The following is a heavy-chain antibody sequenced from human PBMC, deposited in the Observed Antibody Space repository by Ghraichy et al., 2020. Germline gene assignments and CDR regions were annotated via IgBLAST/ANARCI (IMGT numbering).Heavy chain of an antibody. Sequence: SETLSLTCTVSGGSISSSSYYWGWIRQPPGKGLEWIGSIYYSGSTYYNPSLKGRVTIYVDTSKNQFSLKVNSLTAADTAVYYCARDRTKGVNDYWGQGTLVTVSS. V-gene: IGHV4-39*02. CDR1: GGSISSSSYY. CDR2: IYYSGST. D-gene: IGHD2-21*01. J-gene: IGHJ4*02. CDR3: ARDRTKGVNDY.